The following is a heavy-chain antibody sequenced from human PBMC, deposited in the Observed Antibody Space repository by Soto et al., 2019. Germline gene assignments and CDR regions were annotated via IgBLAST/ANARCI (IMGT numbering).Heavy chain of an antibody. J-gene: IGHJ4*02. D-gene: IGHD2-8*01. CDR2: ISAYNGNT. CDR3: ARDCGSYCTNGRLAFDY. CDR1: GYTFTSYG. Sequence: ASVTVSCKSSGYTFTSYGISWVRQAPGQGLEWMGWISAYNGNTNYAQKLQGRVTMTTDTSTSTAYMELRSLRSDDTAVYYCARDCGSYCTNGRLAFDYWGQGTLVTVSS. V-gene: IGHV1-18*01.